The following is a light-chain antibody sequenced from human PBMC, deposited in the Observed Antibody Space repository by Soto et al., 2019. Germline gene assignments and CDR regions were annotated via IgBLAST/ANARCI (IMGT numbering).Light chain of an antibody. V-gene: IGKV3-11*01. CDR1: QSFRGL. CDR3: QQRHRWPMT. CDR2: DAY. Sequence: TQSPVTLSLSPAARATLSCRASQSFRGLLAWYQQKPGQAPRLLIYDAYNRATGIPPRFSGSGSGTDFTLTISSLEPEDSAVYYCQQRHRWPMTFGQGTRMEVK. J-gene: IGKJ5*01.